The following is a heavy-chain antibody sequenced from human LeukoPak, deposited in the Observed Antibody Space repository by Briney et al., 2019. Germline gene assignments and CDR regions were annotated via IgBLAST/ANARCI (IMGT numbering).Heavy chain of an antibody. Sequence: PSETLSLTCAVYGGSFSGYYWSWIRQPPGKGLEWIGEINHSGSTNYNPSLKSRVTISVDTSKNHFSLKMTSVTAGGRQFLPGVLAWLSQTYIWFDPWGQGTLVPVSS. CDR2: INHSGST. D-gene: IGHD3-10*01. CDR1: GGSFSGYY. CDR3: VLAWLSQTYIWFDP. V-gene: IGHV4-34*01. J-gene: IGHJ5*02.